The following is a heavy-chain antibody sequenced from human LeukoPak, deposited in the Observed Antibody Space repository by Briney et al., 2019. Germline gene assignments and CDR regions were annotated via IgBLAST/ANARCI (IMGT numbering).Heavy chain of an antibody. CDR1: GGSISNYY. CDR3: ARHAGTYPHFDS. Sequence: SETLSLTCTVSGGSISNYYWTWVRQPPGKRLEWIGFIFHSGNTNYNPSLKSRVTISVDTSQNQFSLKLSSVTAADTAVYYCARHAGTYPHFDSWGQGALVTVSS. CDR2: IFHSGNT. D-gene: IGHD3-10*01. V-gene: IGHV4-59*08. J-gene: IGHJ4*02.